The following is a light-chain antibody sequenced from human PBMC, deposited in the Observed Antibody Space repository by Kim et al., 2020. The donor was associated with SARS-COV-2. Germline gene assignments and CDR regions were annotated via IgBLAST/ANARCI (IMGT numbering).Light chain of an antibody. CDR1: RSVSSH. J-gene: IGKJ4*01. Sequence: EIVMTQSPATLSVSPGERATLSCRASRSVSSHLAWYQQKPGQGPRLLIYGASTRATGVPDRFSGSGSGTDFTLTISSLHSEDFAVYYCQHYVHWPFTFGGGDKVDI. CDR2: GAS. V-gene: IGKV3-15*01. CDR3: QHYVHWPFT.